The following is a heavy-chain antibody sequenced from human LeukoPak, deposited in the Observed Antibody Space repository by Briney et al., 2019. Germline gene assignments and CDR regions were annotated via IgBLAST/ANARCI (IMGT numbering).Heavy chain of an antibody. Sequence: GASVKVSCKASGYTFTNYAMNWVRQAPGQGLEWMGWINTHAGNPTYAQGFTGRFVFSLDTSVSTAYLQISSLKTEDTAVYYCARGAVPATDDIDSWGQGTLVTVSS. V-gene: IGHV7-4-1*02. J-gene: IGHJ4*02. D-gene: IGHD2-2*01. CDR1: GYTFTNYA. CDR3: ARGAVPATDDIDS. CDR2: INTHAGNP.